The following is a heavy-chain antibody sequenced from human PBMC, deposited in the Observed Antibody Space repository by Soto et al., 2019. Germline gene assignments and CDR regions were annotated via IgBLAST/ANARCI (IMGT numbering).Heavy chain of an antibody. CDR1: GYPFTTYG. D-gene: IGHD1-26*01. J-gene: IGHJ4*02. Sequence: ASVKVSRKASGYPFTTYGINLVRQAPEQGPXGMXXIXXEXGXXXYXXXFQGRVTMTRDTSITTVYMELKNLSPDDTAVYYCGRGRSGQIVVFYWGQGTPVTVSS. CDR3: GRGRSGQIVVFY. CDR2: IXXEXGXX. V-gene: IGHV1-18*01.